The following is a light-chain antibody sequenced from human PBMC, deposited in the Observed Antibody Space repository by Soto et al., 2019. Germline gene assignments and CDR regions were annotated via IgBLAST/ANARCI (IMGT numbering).Light chain of an antibody. V-gene: IGKV1-39*01. J-gene: IGKJ5*01. CDR1: QSISSY. CDR3: QQSYSTSIS. Sequence: DIQMTQSPSSLSASVGDRVTITCRASQSISSYLNWYQQKPGKAPKLLIYAASSLQSGVPSRFSGSGSGTEFTLTISSLQPEDFATYYCQQSYSTSISFGQGTRLEI. CDR2: AAS.